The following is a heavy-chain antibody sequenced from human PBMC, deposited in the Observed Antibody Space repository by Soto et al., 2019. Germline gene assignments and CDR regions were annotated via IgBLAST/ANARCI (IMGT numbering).Heavy chain of an antibody. CDR2: IRYDGSKT. CDR3: ARVKQGRGGYDSPFDY. V-gene: IGHV3-33*01. D-gene: IGHD3-3*01. Sequence: QVQLVESGGGVVQPGGSLRLSCAPSGFIFSSYGMHWVRQAPGKGLEWVAVIRYDGSKTYYEDSVKGRFTISRDNSKNSLYLQMNSQRAEDSAVDYCARVKQGRGGYDSPFDYWGQGTLVTVAS. CDR1: GFIFSSYG. J-gene: IGHJ4*02.